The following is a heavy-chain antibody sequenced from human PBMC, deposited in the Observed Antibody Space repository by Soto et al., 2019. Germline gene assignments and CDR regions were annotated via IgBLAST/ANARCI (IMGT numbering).Heavy chain of an antibody. D-gene: IGHD2-21*01. CDR1: GFTFSSYG. J-gene: IGHJ5*02. CDR3: AKDRGYFRFDP. Sequence: PGGSLILSCAASGFTFSSYGMHWVRQAPGKGLEWVAVISYDGSNKYYADSVKGRFTISRDNSKNTLYLQMNSLRAEDTAVYYCAKDRGYFRFDPWGQGTLVTGSS. CDR2: ISYDGSNK. V-gene: IGHV3-30*18.